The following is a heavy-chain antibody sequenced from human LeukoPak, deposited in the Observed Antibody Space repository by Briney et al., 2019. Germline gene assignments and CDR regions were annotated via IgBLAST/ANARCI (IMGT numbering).Heavy chain of an antibody. CDR3: ARDNVHSGYDYVPREFDY. CDR1: GYTFTSYG. Sequence: ASVKVSCKASGYTFTSYGISWLRQAPGQGLEWMGWISAYNGNTNYAQKLQGRVTMTTDTSTSTAYMELRSLRSDDTAVYYCARDNVHSGYDYVPREFDYWGQGTLVTVSS. D-gene: IGHD5-12*01. V-gene: IGHV1-18*01. J-gene: IGHJ4*02. CDR2: ISAYNGNT.